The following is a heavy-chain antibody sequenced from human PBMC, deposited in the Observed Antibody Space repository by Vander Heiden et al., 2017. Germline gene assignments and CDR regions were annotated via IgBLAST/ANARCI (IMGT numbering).Heavy chain of an antibody. CDR2: IYYSGST. Sequence: QVQLQESGPALVKPSETLSLTCTVSGGSISSYYWSWIRQPPGKGLEWIGYIYYSGSTNYNPSLKSRVTISVDTSKNQFSLKLSSVTAADTAVYYCARGYVVPAAIYTYGMDVWGQGTTVTVSS. CDR1: GGSISSYY. CDR3: ARGYVVPAAIYTYGMDV. V-gene: IGHV4-59*01. D-gene: IGHD2-2*01. J-gene: IGHJ6*02.